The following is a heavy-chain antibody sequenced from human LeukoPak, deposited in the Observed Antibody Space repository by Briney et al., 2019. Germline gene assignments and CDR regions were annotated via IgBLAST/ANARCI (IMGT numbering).Heavy chain of an antibody. CDR3: AKTTGNGHWLIEF. V-gene: IGHV3-23*01. CDR2: ITGDAGST. CDR1: GFTFSSYA. J-gene: IGHJ4*02. D-gene: IGHD4-23*01. Sequence: AGGSLRLSCAAPGFTFSSYAMNWVRQTPGKGLEWVSFITGDAGSTSYADSVKGRFTISRDNSKNTLFLQLNSLSAEDTAVYYCAKTTGNGHWLIEFWGQGTLVTVSS.